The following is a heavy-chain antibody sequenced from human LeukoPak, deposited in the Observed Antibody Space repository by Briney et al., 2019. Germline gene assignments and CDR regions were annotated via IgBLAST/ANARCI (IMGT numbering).Heavy chain of an antibody. Sequence: ASVKVSCKASGYTFTGYYMHWVRQAPGQGLEWMGWINPNSGGTNYAQKFQGRVTMTRDTSISTAYMELSRLRSDDTAVYYCARASSWARGEDAFDIWGQGTMVTVSS. D-gene: IGHD2-2*01. CDR2: INPNSGGT. CDR1: GYTFTGYY. CDR3: ARASSWARGEDAFDI. J-gene: IGHJ3*02. V-gene: IGHV1-2*02.